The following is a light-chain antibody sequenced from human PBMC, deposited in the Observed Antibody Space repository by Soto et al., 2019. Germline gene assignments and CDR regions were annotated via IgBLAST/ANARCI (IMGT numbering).Light chain of an antibody. CDR1: QGISSY. V-gene: IGKV1-9*01. Sequence: DIPMTQSPSSLSASVGDRVTITCRASQGISSYLAWYQQKPGKAPKLLIYAASTLQSGVPLRFSGSGSGTSFTLTISSLQPEDFATYYCQQLLSYPITFGQGTRLEIK. J-gene: IGKJ5*01. CDR3: QQLLSYPIT. CDR2: AAS.